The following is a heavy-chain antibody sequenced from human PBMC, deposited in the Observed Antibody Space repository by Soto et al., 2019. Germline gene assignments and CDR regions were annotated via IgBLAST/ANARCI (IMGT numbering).Heavy chain of an antibody. Sequence: EGQLLESGGGLVQPGGSLRLSCAASGFSFSAYAMSWVRQAPGKGLQGVSGLVGSGGGIQYADSGRGRFTVSRDNSKNTLYLQMDGLRAEDTAVYYCAKDLIARKNLWEPFDLWGQGTEVTVSS. D-gene: IGHD1-26*01. J-gene: IGHJ3*01. V-gene: IGHV3-23*01. CDR2: LVGSGGGI. CDR3: AKDLIARKNLWEPFDL. CDR1: GFSFSAYA.